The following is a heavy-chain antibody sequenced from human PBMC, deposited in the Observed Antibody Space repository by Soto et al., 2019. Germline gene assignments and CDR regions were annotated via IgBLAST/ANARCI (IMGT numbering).Heavy chain of an antibody. D-gene: IGHD7-27*01. Sequence: SETLSLTCTVSGGSIRVTDYFWGWIRQPPGKALEWIASIYHSGSTYYNPSLKSRVTMSIDTSNNQFALTLNSVSAADTAVYFCTGDSGWFDPWGQGTLVTVSS. V-gene: IGHV4-39*02. CDR1: GGSIRVTDYF. CDR2: IYHSGST. CDR3: TGDSGWFDP. J-gene: IGHJ5*02.